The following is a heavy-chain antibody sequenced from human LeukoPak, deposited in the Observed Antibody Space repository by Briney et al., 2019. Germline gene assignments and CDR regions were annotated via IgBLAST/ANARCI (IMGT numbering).Heavy chain of an antibody. CDR3: ARDTPMVRGPIDY. CDR2: IIPILGIA. D-gene: IGHD3-10*01. Sequence: GASVKVSCKASGGTFSSYAISWVRQAPGQGLEWMGRIIPILGIANYAQKFQGRVTITADKSTSTAYMELSSLRSEDTAVYYCARDTPMVRGPIDYWGQGTLVTVSS. V-gene: IGHV1-69*04. CDR1: GGTFSSYA. J-gene: IGHJ4*02.